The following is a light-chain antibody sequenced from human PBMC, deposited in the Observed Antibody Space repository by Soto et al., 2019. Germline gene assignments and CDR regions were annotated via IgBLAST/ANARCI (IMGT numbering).Light chain of an antibody. CDR2: WAS. CDR3: QQYYSTPLT. V-gene: IGKV4-1*01. CDR1: QSVLYSSNNRNY. Sequence: DIVMTQSPDSLAVSLVELATINCKSSQSVLYSSNNRNYLAWYQQKPGQPPKLLIYWASTRESGLPDRFSGGGSGTDFTLTISSLQAEDVAVYYCQQYYSTPLTFGGGTKVEIK. J-gene: IGKJ4*01.